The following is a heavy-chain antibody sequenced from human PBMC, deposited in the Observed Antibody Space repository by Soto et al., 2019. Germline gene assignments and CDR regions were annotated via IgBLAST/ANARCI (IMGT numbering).Heavy chain of an antibody. Sequence: PAETLSVTCILSVGSISIGGYYWSWIRQHPGKGLEWIGYIYYSGSTYYNPSLKSRVTISVDTSKNQFSLKLSSVTAADAAVYYCARYCSSTSCYSGMDVWGQGTTVTVSS. CDR2: IYYSGST. CDR1: VGSISIGGYY. V-gene: IGHV4-31*03. J-gene: IGHJ6*02. D-gene: IGHD2-2*02. CDR3: ARYCSSTSCYSGMDV.